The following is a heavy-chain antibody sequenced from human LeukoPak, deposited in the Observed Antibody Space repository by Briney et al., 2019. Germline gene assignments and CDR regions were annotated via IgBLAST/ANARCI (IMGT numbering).Heavy chain of an antibody. CDR3: ARESGAGPFDY. D-gene: IGHD3-10*01. Sequence: PGGSLRLSCAASGFTFSSYWMSWIRQAPGKGLEWVAYIKKDGSERYFVDSVKGRFTISRDNAKTSLYLQMISLRADDTAVYYCARESGAGPFDYWGQGTLVTVSS. CDR1: GFTFSSYW. V-gene: IGHV3-7*01. J-gene: IGHJ4*02. CDR2: IKKDGSER.